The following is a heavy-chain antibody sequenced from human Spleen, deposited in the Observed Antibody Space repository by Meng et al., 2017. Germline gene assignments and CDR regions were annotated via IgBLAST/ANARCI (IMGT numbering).Heavy chain of an antibody. Sequence: GESLKISCAASGFTFSNVWMTWVRQAPGKGLEWIGRMKSNVDGGTVDYAAAVKGRFFISRDDSENTFYLQMNSLRAEDTAVYYCARGYSYSWYWGQGTLVTVSS. J-gene: IGHJ4*02. CDR3: ARGYSYSWY. D-gene: IGHD5-18*01. CDR2: MKSNVDGGTV. CDR1: GFTFSNVW. V-gene: IGHV3-15*01.